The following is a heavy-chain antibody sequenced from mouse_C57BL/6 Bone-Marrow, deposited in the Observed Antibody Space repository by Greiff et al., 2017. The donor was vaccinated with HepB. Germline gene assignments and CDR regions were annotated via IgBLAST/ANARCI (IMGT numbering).Heavy chain of an antibody. CDR2: IYPGSGNT. CDR1: GYTFTDYY. Sequence: VQRVESGAELVRPGASVKLSCKASGYTFTDYYINWVKQRPGQGLEWIARIYPGSGNTYYNEKFKGKATLTAEKSSSTAYMQLSSLTSEDSAVYFCASYYSNYYAMDYWGQGTSVTVSS. J-gene: IGHJ4*01. D-gene: IGHD2-5*01. CDR3: ASYYSNYYAMDY. V-gene: IGHV1-76*01.